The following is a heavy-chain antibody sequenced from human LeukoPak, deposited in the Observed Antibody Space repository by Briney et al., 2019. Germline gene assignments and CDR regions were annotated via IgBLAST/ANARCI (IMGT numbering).Heavy chain of an antibody. V-gene: IGHV1-2*02. CDR2: INPNSGGT. J-gene: IGHJ5*02. Sequence: ASVKVSCKASGYTFTGYYMHWVRQAPGQGLEWMGWINPNSGGTNYAQKFQGRVTMTRDTSISTAYMELSRLRSDDTAVYYCARVRVRGVIMRNWFDPWGQGTLVTVSS. CDR1: GYTFTGYY. CDR3: ARVRVRGVIMRNWFDP. D-gene: IGHD3-10*01.